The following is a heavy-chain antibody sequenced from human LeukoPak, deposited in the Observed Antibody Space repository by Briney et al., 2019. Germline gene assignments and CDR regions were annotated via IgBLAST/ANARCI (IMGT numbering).Heavy chain of an antibody. J-gene: IGHJ5*02. Sequence: SETLSLTCTVSGGSISSSSYYWGWLRQPPGKGLEWIGSIYYSGSTYCNPSLKSRVTISVDTSKNQFSLKLSSVTAADTAVYYCARCRMIAAAGTLNWFDPWGQGTLVTVSS. D-gene: IGHD6-13*01. CDR3: ARCRMIAAAGTLNWFDP. CDR1: GGSISSSSYY. CDR2: IYYSGST. V-gene: IGHV4-39*01.